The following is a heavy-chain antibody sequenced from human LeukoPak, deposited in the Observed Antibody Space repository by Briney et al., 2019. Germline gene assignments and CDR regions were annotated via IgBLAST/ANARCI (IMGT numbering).Heavy chain of an antibody. J-gene: IGHJ6*02. V-gene: IGHV1-24*01. CDR1: GYTLTELS. Sequence: ASVKVSCKVSGYTLTELSMHWVRRAPGKGLEWMGGFDPEDGETIYAQKFQGRVTMTEDTSTDTAYMGLSSLRSEDTAVYYCATAAGVPRGPYFYYYGMDVWGQGTTVTVSS. D-gene: IGHD3-10*01. CDR3: ATAAGVPRGPYFYYYGMDV. CDR2: FDPEDGET.